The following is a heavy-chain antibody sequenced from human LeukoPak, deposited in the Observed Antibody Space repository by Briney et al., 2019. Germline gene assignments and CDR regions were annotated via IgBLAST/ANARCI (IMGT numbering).Heavy chain of an antibody. CDR3: AETPQDCSGGSCYSWYFQH. D-gene: IGHD2-15*01. J-gene: IGHJ1*01. CDR1: GGTFSSYA. V-gene: IGHV1-69*13. CDR2: IIPIFGTA. Sequence: PVASVKVSCKASGGTFSSYAISWVRQAPGQGLEWMGGIIPIFGTANYAQKFQGRVTITADESTSTAYMELSSLRSEDTAVYYCAETPQDCSGGSCYSWYFQHWGQGTLVTVSS.